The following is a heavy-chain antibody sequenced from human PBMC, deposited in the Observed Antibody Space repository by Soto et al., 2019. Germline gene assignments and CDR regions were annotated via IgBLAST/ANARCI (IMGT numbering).Heavy chain of an antibody. J-gene: IGHJ3*02. V-gene: IGHV3-30-3*01. CDR2: ISFDGINK. D-gene: IGHD4-17*01. Sequence: QVQLVESGGGVVQPGRSLRLSCAASGFAFSRHAMHWVRQAPGKGLEWVAVISFDGINKYYTDSVKGRFTLSRDNSKNTLYLQMNSLRAEDTAVYYCAREQTLRWPDTLDIWGQGTMVTVSS. CDR1: GFAFSRHA. CDR3: AREQTLRWPDTLDI.